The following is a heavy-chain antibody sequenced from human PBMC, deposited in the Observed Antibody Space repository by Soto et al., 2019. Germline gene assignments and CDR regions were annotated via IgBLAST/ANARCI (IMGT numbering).Heavy chain of an antibody. Sequence: EVQLVESGGGLVQPGGSLRLSCVASGFTFSSYWMSWVRQAPGKGLEWVANIKQDGSEKSYVDSVKGRFTISRDNAKNSLYLQMNSLRAEDTAVYYCARDLVNWNYDGSLFYFDYWGQGTLVTVSS. J-gene: IGHJ4*02. CDR3: ARDLVNWNYDGSLFYFDY. D-gene: IGHD1-7*01. CDR2: IKQDGSEK. V-gene: IGHV3-7*05. CDR1: GFTFSSYW.